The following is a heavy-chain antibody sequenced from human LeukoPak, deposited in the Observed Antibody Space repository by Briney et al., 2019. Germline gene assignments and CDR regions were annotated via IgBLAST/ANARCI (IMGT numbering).Heavy chain of an antibody. Sequence: GGSLRLSCAASGFTFNSYTMSWVRQAPGKGLEWVSAISVSGDRTYYADSVKGRLTISRDNSKNTLYLQMNSLRAEDAAVYYCASGGRYSYGSFDYWGLGTLVTVSS. CDR2: ISVSGDRT. D-gene: IGHD5-18*01. CDR3: ASGGRYSYGSFDY. V-gene: IGHV3-23*01. CDR1: GFTFNSYT. J-gene: IGHJ4*02.